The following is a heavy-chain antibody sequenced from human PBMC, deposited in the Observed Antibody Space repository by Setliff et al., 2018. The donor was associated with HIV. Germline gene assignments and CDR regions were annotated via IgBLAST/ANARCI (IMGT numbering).Heavy chain of an antibody. V-gene: IGHV4-39*01. Sequence: PSETLSLTCTVSGGSISSGSYYWSWIRQPAGKGLEWIGSIYHSGSTYYNPSLKSRVTISVDTSKNQFSLKLNSVTAADTAVYYCASRIYYYDSSRILREEGFDPWGQGTLVTVSS. CDR1: GGSISSGSYY. J-gene: IGHJ5*02. CDR2: IYHSGST. D-gene: IGHD3-22*01. CDR3: ASRIYYYDSSRILREEGFDP.